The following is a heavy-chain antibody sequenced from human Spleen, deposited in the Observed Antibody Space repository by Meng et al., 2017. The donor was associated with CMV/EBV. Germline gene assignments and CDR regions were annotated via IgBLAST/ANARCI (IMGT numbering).Heavy chain of an antibody. D-gene: IGHD3-10*01. Sequence: TSHYLHGVRQAPGHGLEWMGMINPSVGSTTYAQKFQGRVSLTRDTSTSTFYMELSSLRSEDTAMYYCARGTFYYGSGTYYAPSYFDFWGRGALVTVSS. CDR2: INPSVGST. V-gene: IGHV1-46*01. CDR1: TSHY. J-gene: IGHJ4*02. CDR3: ARGTFYYGSGTYYAPSYFDF.